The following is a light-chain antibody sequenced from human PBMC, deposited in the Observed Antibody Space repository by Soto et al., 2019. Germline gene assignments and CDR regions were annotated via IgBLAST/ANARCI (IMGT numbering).Light chain of an antibody. CDR1: RTISDN. CDR2: GAS. J-gene: IGKJ1*01. CDR3: QQYNNWRT. V-gene: IGKV3-15*01. Sequence: EIVLTQSPATLSVSPGERATLSCRTSRTISDNLAWYQQRPGQAPRLLIYGASTRATGVPARFSGGGSGTEFTLTISSLQSEDFAVYYCQQYNNWRTFGQGTKVEIK.